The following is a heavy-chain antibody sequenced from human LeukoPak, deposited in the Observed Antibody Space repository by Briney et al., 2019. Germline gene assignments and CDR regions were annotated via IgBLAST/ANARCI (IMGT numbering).Heavy chain of an antibody. V-gene: IGHV4-31*03. D-gene: IGHD5-24*01. Sequence: KPSETLSLTCTVSGGSISSGGYYWSWIRQHPGKGLEWIGYIYYSGSTYYNPSLKSRVTISVDTSKNQFSLRLSSVTAADTAVYYCARLKRWLQFFDYWGQGTLVTVSS. J-gene: IGHJ4*02. CDR3: ARLKRWLQFFDY. CDR1: GGSISSGGYY. CDR2: IYYSGST.